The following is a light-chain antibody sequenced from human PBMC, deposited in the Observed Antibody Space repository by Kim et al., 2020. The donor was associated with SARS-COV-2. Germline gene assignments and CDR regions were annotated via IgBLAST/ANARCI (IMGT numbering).Light chain of an antibody. Sequence: DIQMTQSPSSVSASVGDRVTITCRASQGISRWLAWYQQKPGKAPKLLIYAASTLQSGVPSRFSGSGSGTDFTLTISSLQPEDFATYYCQEANSFPPVTFGGGTKVEIK. CDR2: AAS. CDR1: QGISRW. V-gene: IGKV1-12*01. CDR3: QEANSFPPVT. J-gene: IGKJ4*01.